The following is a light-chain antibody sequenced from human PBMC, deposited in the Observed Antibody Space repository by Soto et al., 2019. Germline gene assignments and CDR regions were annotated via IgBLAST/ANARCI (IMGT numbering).Light chain of an antibody. CDR1: QSVTTT. CDR2: GAS. Sequence: EKVMTQSPATLSVSPGESVTLSCRASQSVTTTLAWYQQKPGQAPRLLIYGASTGATDIPARFSGGGSGTEFTLTISSLQSEDSAVYYCQQYYSWPLTFGQGTRLEIK. CDR3: QQYYSWPLT. J-gene: IGKJ5*01. V-gene: IGKV3-15*01.